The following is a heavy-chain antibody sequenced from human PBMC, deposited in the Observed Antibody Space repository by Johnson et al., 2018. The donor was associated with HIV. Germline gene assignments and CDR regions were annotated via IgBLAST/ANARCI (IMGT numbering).Heavy chain of an antibody. J-gene: IGHJ3*02. CDR3: AKALGWELSI. D-gene: IGHD1-26*01. CDR2: ISYDGSSK. CDR1: GFTFSSYG. V-gene: IGHV3-30*18. Sequence: QVQLVESGGGVVQPGRSLRLSCAASGFTFSSYGMHWVRQAPGTGLEWVAVISYDGSSKYFADSVKGRFTLSRDTSKNTLYLQMHSLRAEDTAVYYCAKALGWELSIWGQGTMVTVSS.